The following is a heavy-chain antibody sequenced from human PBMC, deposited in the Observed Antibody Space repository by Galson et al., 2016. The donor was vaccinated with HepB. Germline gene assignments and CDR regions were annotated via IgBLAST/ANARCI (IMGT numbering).Heavy chain of an antibody. J-gene: IGHJ4*02. CDR3: AKEFVATGAVVGDY. V-gene: IGHV3-23*01. D-gene: IGHD2-21*01. CDR1: GFTFNTYA. CDR2: ISNSGSTT. Sequence: FLRLSCAASGFTFNTYAMSWVRQAPGKGLEWVSAISNSGSTTYYADSVKGRFAISRDNSKNTLYLQMNSLRVEDTALYYCAKEFVATGAVVGDYWGQGTLVTVSS.